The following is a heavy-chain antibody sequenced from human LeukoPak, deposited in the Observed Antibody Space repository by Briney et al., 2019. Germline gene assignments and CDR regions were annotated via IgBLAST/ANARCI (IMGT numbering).Heavy chain of an antibody. V-gene: IGHV1-2*04. J-gene: IGHJ4*02. D-gene: IGHD3-10*01. CDR3: ARVTLIYGSGSYYQSPLAY. CDR2: INPNSGVT. CDR1: GYSFTDYY. Sequence: ASVKVSCKASGYSFTDYYMHWVRRAPGQGLEWMGWINPNSGVTNYAQRFQGWVTMTRDTSISTAYMELNRLKSDDTAVYYCARVTLIYGSGSYYQSPLAYWGQGTLVTVSS.